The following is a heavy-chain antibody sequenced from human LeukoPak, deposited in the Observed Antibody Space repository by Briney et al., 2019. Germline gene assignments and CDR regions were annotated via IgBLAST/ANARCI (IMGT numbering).Heavy chain of an antibody. CDR2: ISAYKGNT. J-gene: IGHJ4*02. CDR3: AMQKVRGWYGSMDY. CDR1: GYTFTTYG. Sequence: APEKVSSKASGYTFTTYGISSVRQAPGHELEWRGWISAYKGNTQSAQKLHGRVTMPTDTSTSTAYMELRSLRSDAAAVYCCAMQKVRGWYGSMDYWGQGTLVTVSS. D-gene: IGHD6-19*01. V-gene: IGHV1-18*01.